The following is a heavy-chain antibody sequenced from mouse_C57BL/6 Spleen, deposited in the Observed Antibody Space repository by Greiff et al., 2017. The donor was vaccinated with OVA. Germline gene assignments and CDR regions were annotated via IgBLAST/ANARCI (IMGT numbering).Heavy chain of an antibody. V-gene: IGHV1-52*01. Sequence: VQLQQSGAELVRPGSSVKLSCKASGYTFTSYWMHWVKQRPIQGLEWIGNIDPSDSETHYNQKFKDKATLTVDKSSSTAYMQLSSLTSEDSAVYYCARKAQATNAMDYWGQGTSVTVSS. J-gene: IGHJ4*01. CDR3: ARKAQATNAMDY. D-gene: IGHD3-2*02. CDR1: GYTFTSYW. CDR2: IDPSDSET.